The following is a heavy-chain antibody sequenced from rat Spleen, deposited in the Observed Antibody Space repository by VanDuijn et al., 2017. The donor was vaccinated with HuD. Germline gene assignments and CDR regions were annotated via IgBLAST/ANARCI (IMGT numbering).Heavy chain of an antibody. CDR1: GFSLTSYG. V-gene: IGHV2-4*01. J-gene: IGHJ2*01. D-gene: IGHD1-1*01. Sequence: QVQLKESGPGLVQPSQTLSLTCTVSGFSLTSYGVSWVRQPPGKGLEWIGEIWSGGSTAYNSGLKSRLSISRDTSKNQVFLKMNSLQTEDTATYYCARDGSAGDFDYWGQGVVVTVSS. CDR3: ARDGSAGDFDY. CDR2: IWSGGST.